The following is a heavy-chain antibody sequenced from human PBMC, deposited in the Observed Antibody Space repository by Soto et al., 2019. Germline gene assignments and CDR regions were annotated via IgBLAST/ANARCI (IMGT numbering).Heavy chain of an antibody. V-gene: IGHV3-23*01. CDR3: AKGMVVAAYYFGY. J-gene: IGHJ4*02. Sequence: GGSMKISCAASGFTFSSYAMSWARQAPGKGLEWVSAITGTGGITYYADSVKGRFTISRDNSKNTLYLQMNSLRAEDTAVYYCAKGMVVAAYYFGYWGQGTLVTVSS. CDR1: GFTFSSYA. D-gene: IGHD2-15*01. CDR2: ITGTGGIT.